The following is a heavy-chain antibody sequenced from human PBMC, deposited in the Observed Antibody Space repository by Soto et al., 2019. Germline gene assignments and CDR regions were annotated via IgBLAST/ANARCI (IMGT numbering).Heavy chain of an antibody. CDR2: IYYSGST. CDR1: GGSVSSGSYY. Sequence: QVQLQESGPGLVKPSETLSLTCTVSGGSVSSGSYYWSWIRQPPGKGLEWIGYIYYSGSTNYNPSLKSRGNISVDTSKNQFSLKLSSVTAADTAVYYCARAPLYVGTTTFDYWGQGTLVTVSS. D-gene: IGHD1-7*01. J-gene: IGHJ4*02. V-gene: IGHV4-61*01. CDR3: ARAPLYVGTTTFDY.